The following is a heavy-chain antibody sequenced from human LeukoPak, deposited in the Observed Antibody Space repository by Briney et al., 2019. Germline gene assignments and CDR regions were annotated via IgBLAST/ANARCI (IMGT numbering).Heavy chain of an antibody. J-gene: IGHJ4*02. V-gene: IGHV3-7*01. Sequence: GGSLRLSCAASGFTFSSYWMSWVRQAPGKGLEWVANIKQDGSEKYYVDSVKGRFTISRDNAKNSLYLQMNSLSAEDTAVYYCARYYYDSSGYYEQDYWGQGTLVTVSS. CDR1: GFTFSSYW. CDR3: ARYYYDSSGYYEQDY. CDR2: IKQDGSEK. D-gene: IGHD3-22*01.